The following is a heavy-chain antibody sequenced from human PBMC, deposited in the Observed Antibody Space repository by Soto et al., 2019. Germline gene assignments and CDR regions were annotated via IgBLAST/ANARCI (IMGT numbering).Heavy chain of an antibody. Sequence: QVQLQESGPGLVKPSETLSLTCTVSGGSVSSGSYYWSWIRQPPGKGLEWIGYIYYSGSTNYNPSLMSRVTISVETSKNQFSLRLSSVTAADTAVYYCARGNYYDSSGYYPPYFQHWGQGTLVTVSS. CDR2: IYYSGST. D-gene: IGHD3-22*01. V-gene: IGHV4-61*01. CDR3: ARGNYYDSSGYYPPYFQH. J-gene: IGHJ1*01. CDR1: GGSVSSGSYY.